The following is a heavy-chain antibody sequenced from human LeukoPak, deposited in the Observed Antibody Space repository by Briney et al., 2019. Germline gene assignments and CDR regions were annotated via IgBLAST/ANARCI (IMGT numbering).Heavy chain of an antibody. Sequence: PSETLSLTCTVSGGSISSSSYYWGWIRQPPGKGLEWIGSIYYSGSTYYNPSLKSRVTISVDTSKNQFSLKLSSVTAADTAVYYCARDGRFWSGYLDFRGQGTLVTVSS. CDR3: ARDGRFWSGYLDF. D-gene: IGHD3-3*01. V-gene: IGHV4-39*07. CDR2: IYYSGST. J-gene: IGHJ4*02. CDR1: GGSISSSSYY.